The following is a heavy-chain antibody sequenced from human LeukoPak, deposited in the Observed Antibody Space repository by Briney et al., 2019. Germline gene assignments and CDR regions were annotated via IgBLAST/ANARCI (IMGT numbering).Heavy chain of an antibody. CDR3: ARGGLGYCSSTSCYDGNYFDY. Sequence: SVKVSCKASGYTFTSYAISWVRQAPGQGLEWMGGIIPIFGTANYAQKFQGRVTITADESTSTAYMELSSLRSEDTAVYYCARGGLGYCSSTSCYDGNYFDYWGQGTLVTVSS. D-gene: IGHD2-2*01. CDR2: IIPIFGTA. J-gene: IGHJ4*02. V-gene: IGHV1-69*13. CDR1: GYTFTSYA.